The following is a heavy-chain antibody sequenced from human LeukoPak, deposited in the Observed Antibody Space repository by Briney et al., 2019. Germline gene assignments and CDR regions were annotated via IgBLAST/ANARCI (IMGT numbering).Heavy chain of an antibody. CDR3: ARARGTEAIDY. V-gene: IGHV4-34*01. D-gene: IGHD6-25*01. Sequence: SETLSLTCAVYGGTFSGYYWTWIRQPPGKGLEWIAETNHSGSTNCNPSLKSRVTVSVDTSKNQFSLKLTSVTAADTAVYYCARARGTEAIDYWSQGTPVTVSS. CDR2: TNHSGST. J-gene: IGHJ4*02. CDR1: GGTFSGYY.